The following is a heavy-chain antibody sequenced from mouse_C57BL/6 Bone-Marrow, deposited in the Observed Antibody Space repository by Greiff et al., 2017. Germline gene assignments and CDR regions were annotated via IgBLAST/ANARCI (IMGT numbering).Heavy chain of an antibody. V-gene: IGHV1-72*01. CDR1: GYTFTSYW. J-gene: IGHJ1*03. D-gene: IGHD1-1*01. Sequence: VQLVESGAELVKPGASVKLSCKASGYTFTSYWMHWVKQRPGRGLEWIGRIDPNSGGTKYNEKFKSKATLTVDKPSSTAYMQLSSLTSEDSAVYYCARALITTVVDWYFDVWGTGTTVTVSS. CDR2: IDPNSGGT. CDR3: ARALITTVVDWYFDV.